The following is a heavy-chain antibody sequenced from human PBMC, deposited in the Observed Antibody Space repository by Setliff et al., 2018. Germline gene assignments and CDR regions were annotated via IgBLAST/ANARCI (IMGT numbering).Heavy chain of an antibody. Sequence: PGGSLRLSCTASGFIFGDYAMSWVRQAPGKGLEWVGFIKSKAYGGTTEYAASVKGRFTISRDDSKSIAYLQMNSLKTEDTAVYYCTRGRFDPWGQGTLVTVSS. CDR2: IKSKAYGGTT. V-gene: IGHV3-49*04. CDR3: TRGRFDP. J-gene: IGHJ5*02. CDR1: GFIFGDYA.